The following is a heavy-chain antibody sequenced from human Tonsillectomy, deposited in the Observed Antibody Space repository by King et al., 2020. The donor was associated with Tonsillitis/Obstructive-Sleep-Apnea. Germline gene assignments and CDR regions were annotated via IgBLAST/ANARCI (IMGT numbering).Heavy chain of an antibody. V-gene: IGHV4-34*01. Sequence: VQLPQWGAGLLKPSETLSLTCAVYGGSFSGYSWTWIRQPPGKGLEWVGEISLGGSTNYNPSLKSRVAISVDTSKNQFSLKLSSVTAADTAVYYCARTQADAFDIWGQGTMVTVSS. CDR1: GGSFSGYS. J-gene: IGHJ3*02. CDR2: ISLGGST. CDR3: ARTQADAFDI.